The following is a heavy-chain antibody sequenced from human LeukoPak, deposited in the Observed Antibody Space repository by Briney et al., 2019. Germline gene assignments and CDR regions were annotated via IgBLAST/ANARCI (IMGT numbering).Heavy chain of an antibody. CDR3: ATVTYYYDSSGYKAGFDP. Sequence: SVKVSCKASGGTFSSYAISWVRQAPGQGLEWMGRIIPIFGTANYAQKFQGRVTITTDESTSTAYMELSSLRSEDTAVYYCATVTYYYDSSGYKAGFDPWGQGTLVTVSS. CDR2: IIPIFGTA. V-gene: IGHV1-69*05. J-gene: IGHJ5*02. D-gene: IGHD3-22*01. CDR1: GGTFSSYA.